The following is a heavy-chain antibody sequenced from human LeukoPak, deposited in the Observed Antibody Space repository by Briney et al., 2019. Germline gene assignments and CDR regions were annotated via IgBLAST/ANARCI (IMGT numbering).Heavy chain of an antibody. V-gene: IGHV4-39*07. J-gene: IGHJ4*02. CDR2: IYYSGST. D-gene: IGHD3-22*01. Sequence: PSETLSLTCTVSGGSISSSSYYWGWIRQPPGKGLEWIGSIYYSGSTYYNPSLKSRVTISVDTSKNQFSLKLSSVTAADTAVYYCARDVKGYYDGSGYPDYWGQGTLVTVSS. CDR1: GGSISSSSYY. CDR3: ARDVKGYYDGSGYPDY.